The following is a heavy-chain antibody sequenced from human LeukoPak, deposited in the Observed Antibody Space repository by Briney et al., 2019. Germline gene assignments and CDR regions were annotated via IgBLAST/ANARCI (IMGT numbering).Heavy chain of an antibody. J-gene: IGHJ3*02. CDR1: GGSISNYY. D-gene: IGHD3-22*01. Sequence: SATLSLTCSVSGGSISNYYWSWIRQPPGKGLEWIGYIYYSGSTNYNPSLKSRVTISVDTSKNQFSLKLSSVTAADTAVYYCAREYYYDSSGYYGAFDIWGQGTMVTVSS. CDR3: AREYYYDSSGYYGAFDI. V-gene: IGHV4-59*01. CDR2: IYYSGST.